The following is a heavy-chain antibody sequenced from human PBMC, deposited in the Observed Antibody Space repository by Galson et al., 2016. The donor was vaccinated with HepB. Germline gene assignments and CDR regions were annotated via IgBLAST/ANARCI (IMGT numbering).Heavy chain of an antibody. D-gene: IGHD3-9*01. Sequence: SETLSLTCTVSGGSIENYYWSWIRQPPGKGLEWIGYIYHSGTTVYHLYLKRGVTISLDMAKNQVSLKLTSVTGADSDVYFCVRQSQGGDILTGPEFAPWSQGALVTVPS. CDR1: GGSIENYY. V-gene: IGHV4-59*08. CDR2: IYHSGTT. CDR3: VRQSQGGDILTGPEFAP. J-gene: IGHJ5*02.